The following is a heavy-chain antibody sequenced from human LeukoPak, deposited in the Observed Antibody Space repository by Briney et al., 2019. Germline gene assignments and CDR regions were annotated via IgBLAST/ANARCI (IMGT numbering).Heavy chain of an antibody. Sequence: PSETLSLTCTASGGSISSYYWSWIRQPPGKGLEWIGYIYYSGSTNYNPSLKSRVTISVDTSKNQFSLKLSSVTAADTAVYYCVRLRSDSSGFDYWGQGTLVTVSS. D-gene: IGHD3-22*01. CDR1: GGSISSYY. CDR2: IYYSGST. J-gene: IGHJ4*02. CDR3: VRLRSDSSGFDY. V-gene: IGHV4-59*08.